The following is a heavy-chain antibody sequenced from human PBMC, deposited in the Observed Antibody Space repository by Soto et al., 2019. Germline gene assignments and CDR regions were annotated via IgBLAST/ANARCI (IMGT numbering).Heavy chain of an antibody. CDR2: ISSTTNYI. J-gene: IGHJ4*02. CDR1: GFTFTRYS. CDR3: ARESEDLTSNFDY. Sequence: PGRSLRLSCAASGFTFTRYSMNWVRRAPGKGLEWVSSISSTTNYIYYGDSMKGRFTISRDNAKNSLYLEMNSLRAEDTAVYYCARESEDLTSNFDYWGQGTLVTVSS. V-gene: IGHV3-21*06.